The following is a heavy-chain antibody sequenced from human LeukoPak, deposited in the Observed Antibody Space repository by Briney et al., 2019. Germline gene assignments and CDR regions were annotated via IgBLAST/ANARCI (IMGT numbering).Heavy chain of an antibody. J-gene: IGHJ4*02. V-gene: IGHV4-59*01. CDR3: ARSDTHHIHSSSWHFDY. CDR1: GGSIGTNF. Sequence: PSETLSLTCSVSGGSIGTNFWSWLRQVPGNGLEWLGYRSYSGSTNYNPSLKSRVSISIDTSKNQFSLELNSVTAADTAVYYCARSDTHHIHSSSWHFDYWGQGTLVTVSS. CDR2: RSYSGST. D-gene: IGHD6-13*01.